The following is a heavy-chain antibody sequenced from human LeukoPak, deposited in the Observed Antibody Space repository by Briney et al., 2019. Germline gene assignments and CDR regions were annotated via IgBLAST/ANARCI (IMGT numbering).Heavy chain of an antibody. D-gene: IGHD5-24*01. CDR1: GGSISSYY. J-gene: IGHJ3*02. CDR2: IYYRGST. CDR3: ARGEMATIEDAFDI. V-gene: IGHV4-59*01. Sequence: SETLSLTCTVSGGSISSYYWSWIRQPPGKGLEWIGYIYYRGSTNYNPSLKSRVTISVDTSKNQFSLKLSSVTAADTAVYYCARGEMATIEDAFDIWGQGTMVTVSS.